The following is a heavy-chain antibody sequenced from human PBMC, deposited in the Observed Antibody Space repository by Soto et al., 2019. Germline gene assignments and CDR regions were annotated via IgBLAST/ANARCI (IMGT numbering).Heavy chain of an antibody. J-gene: IGHJ1*01. V-gene: IGHV3-7*01. Sequence: EVQLVESGGGLVQPGGSLRLSCAASGFTFSSYWMXWXXXXXXXXLEWVANIKQDGSEKYYVDSVKGRFTISRDNXXXXXXXXXXXXXXXXXXXXXXXXXXXXXXXXXXXXQGTLVTVSS. CDR3: XXXXXXXXXXXX. CDR2: IKQDGSEK. CDR1: GFTFSSYW.